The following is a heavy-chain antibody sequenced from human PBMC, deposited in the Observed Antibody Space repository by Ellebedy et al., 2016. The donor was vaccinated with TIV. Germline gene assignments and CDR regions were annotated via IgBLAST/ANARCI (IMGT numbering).Heavy chain of an antibody. CDR2: IIGSGGNT. D-gene: IGHD2/OR15-2a*01. V-gene: IGHV3-23*01. Sequence: GGSLRLSCAVSGFSFSNFAMNWVRQAPGKGLEWVTGIIGSGGNTKYVDSVKGRFTISRDNSKNTLFLQMNSLRDEDTAVYYCARSPKDHFYHGMAVWGQGTTVTVSS. J-gene: IGHJ6*02. CDR3: ARSPKDHFYHGMAV. CDR1: GFSFSNFA.